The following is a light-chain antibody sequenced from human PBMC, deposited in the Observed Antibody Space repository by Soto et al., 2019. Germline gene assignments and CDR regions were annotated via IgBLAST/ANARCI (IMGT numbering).Light chain of an antibody. V-gene: IGLV2-23*01. J-gene: IGLJ3*02. CDR1: SSDVGNYNL. Sequence: QSALTQPASVSGSPGQSITISCTGTSSDVGNYNLVSWYQQHPGEGPKLLIYEGSKRPSGVSNRFSGSKFGNTASLTISGLQAEDEVDYYCCSYAGDSTWVFGGGTKVTVL. CDR3: CSYAGDSTWV. CDR2: EGS.